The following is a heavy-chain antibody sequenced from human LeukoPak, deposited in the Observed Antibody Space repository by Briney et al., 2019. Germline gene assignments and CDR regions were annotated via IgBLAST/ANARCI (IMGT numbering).Heavy chain of an antibody. Sequence: ASVKVSCKASGYTFTSYYMHWVRQAPGQGLEWMGIINPSGGSTSYAQKFQGRVTMTRDMSTSTVYMELSSLRSEDTAVYYCARPSYYYGSGSYYTDWGQGTLVTVSS. V-gene: IGHV1-46*01. CDR1: GYTFTSYY. CDR2: INPSGGST. D-gene: IGHD3-10*01. CDR3: ARPSYYYGSGSYYTD. J-gene: IGHJ4*02.